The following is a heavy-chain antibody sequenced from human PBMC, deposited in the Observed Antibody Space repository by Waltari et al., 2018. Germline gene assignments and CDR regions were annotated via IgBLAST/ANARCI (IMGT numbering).Heavy chain of an antibody. V-gene: IGHV1-69*13. CDR2: IIPIFGTA. D-gene: IGHD3-10*01. Sequence: QVQLVQSGAEVKKPGASVKVSCKASGGTFSSYAISWVRQAPGQGLEWMGRIIPIFGTANYAQKFQGRVTITADKSTSTAYMELSSLRSEDTAVYYCARDGFDYYYYYGMDVWGQGTTVTVSS. J-gene: IGHJ6*02. CDR1: GGTFSSYA. CDR3: ARDGFDYYYYYGMDV.